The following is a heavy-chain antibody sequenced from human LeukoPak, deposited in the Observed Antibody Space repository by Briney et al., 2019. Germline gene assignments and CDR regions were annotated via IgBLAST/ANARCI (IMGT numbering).Heavy chain of an antibody. Sequence: ASVKVSCKASGYTFTSYAMHWVRQAPGQGLEWMGWINTNTGNPTYAQGFAGRFVFSLDTSVSTAYLQISSLKAEDTAVYYCARDVYDSSGYVNFDYWGQGTPVTVSS. V-gene: IGHV7-4-1*02. CDR1: GYTFTSYA. J-gene: IGHJ4*02. D-gene: IGHD3-22*01. CDR2: INTNTGNP. CDR3: ARDVYDSSGYVNFDY.